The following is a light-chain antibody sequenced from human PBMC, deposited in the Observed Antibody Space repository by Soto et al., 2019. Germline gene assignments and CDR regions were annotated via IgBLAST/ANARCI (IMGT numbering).Light chain of an antibody. CDR1: SRDVGGYNY. J-gene: IGLJ3*02. V-gene: IGLV2-14*01. CDR3: HSYTTTVSLWV. Sequence: QSALTQPASVSGSLGQSITISCTGTSRDVGGYNYVSWYQHHPGKGPKVLIYEVSYRPSGVSDRFSGSKSGNTASLTISGLQPEDEAHYYCHSYTTTVSLWVFGGGTKLTVL. CDR2: EVS.